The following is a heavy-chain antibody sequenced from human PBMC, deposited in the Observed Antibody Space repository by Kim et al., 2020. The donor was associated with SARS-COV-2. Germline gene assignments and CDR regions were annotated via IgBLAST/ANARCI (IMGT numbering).Heavy chain of an antibody. CDR2: ISSSSSYI. CDR1: GFTFSSYS. J-gene: IGHJ3*02. V-gene: IGHV3-21*01. CDR3: ASLMGRRIAAAHDAFDI. D-gene: IGHD6-13*01. Sequence: GGSLRLSCAASGFTFSSYSMNWVRQAPGKGLEWVSSISSSSSYIYYADSVKGRFTISRDNAKNSLYLQMNSLRAEDTAVYYCASLMGRRIAAAHDAFDIWGQGTMVTVSS.